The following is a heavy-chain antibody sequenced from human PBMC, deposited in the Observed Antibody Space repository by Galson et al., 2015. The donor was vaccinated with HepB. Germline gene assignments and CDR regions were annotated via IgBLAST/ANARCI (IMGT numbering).Heavy chain of an antibody. CDR2: ISAYNGNT. CDR3: ARGALLSGSYYKRDDAFDI. D-gene: IGHD3-10*01. CDR1: GYTFTSYG. J-gene: IGHJ3*02. V-gene: IGHV1-18*01. Sequence: SVKASCKASGYTFTSYGISWVRQAPGQGLEWMGWISAYNGNTNYAQKLQGRVTMTTDTSTSTAYMELRSLRPDDTVVYYCARGALLSGSYYKRDDAFDIWGQGTMVTVSS.